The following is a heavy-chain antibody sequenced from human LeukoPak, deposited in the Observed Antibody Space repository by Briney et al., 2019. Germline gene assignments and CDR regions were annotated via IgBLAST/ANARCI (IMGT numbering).Heavy chain of an antibody. CDR2: TYYRFKWYN. Sequence: SQTLSLTCAISGDSVSSNSAAWNWIRQSPSRGLEWLGRTYYRFKWYNDYAVSVKSRITINPDTSKNQFSLHLNSVTPEDTAVYYCARGILHTDAFGGFDVWGQGTMVTVSS. CDR1: GDSVSSNSAA. D-gene: IGHD2/OR15-2a*01. CDR3: ARGILHTDAFGGFDV. J-gene: IGHJ3*01. V-gene: IGHV6-1*01.